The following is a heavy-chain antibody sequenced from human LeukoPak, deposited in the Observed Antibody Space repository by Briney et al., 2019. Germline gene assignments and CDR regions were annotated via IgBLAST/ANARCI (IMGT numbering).Heavy chain of an antibody. CDR2: IKGSGGST. D-gene: IGHD5-12*01. CDR3: AKLSGDERELAPY. CDR1: GFTFSSYG. J-gene: IGHJ4*02. V-gene: IGHV3-23*01. Sequence: QSGGSLRLSCAASGFTFSSYGMSWVRQAPGQGLEWVSSIKGSGGSTNYADSVKGRFTISRDNAKSTVYLQLNSLRAEDTAVYYCAKLSGDERELAPYWGQGTLVTVSS.